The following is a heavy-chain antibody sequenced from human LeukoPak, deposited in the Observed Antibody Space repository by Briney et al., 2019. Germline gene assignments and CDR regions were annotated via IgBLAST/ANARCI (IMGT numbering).Heavy chain of an antibody. D-gene: IGHD1-20*01. Sequence: ASVKVSCKASGYSFINSGISWVRQAPGQGLEWMGWISTYNANTKYAQNLQGRVTMTTDTYTSTAYMELRGLRSDDTAVYYCARDHNWNPLVYWGQGTLVTVSS. CDR3: ARDHNWNPLVY. V-gene: IGHV1-18*01. J-gene: IGHJ4*02. CDR2: ISTYNANT. CDR1: GYSFINSG.